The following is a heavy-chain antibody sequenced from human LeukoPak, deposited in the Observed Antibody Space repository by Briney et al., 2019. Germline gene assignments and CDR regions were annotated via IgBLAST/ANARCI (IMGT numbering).Heavy chain of an antibody. Sequence: GASVKVSCKASGYTFTSYGISWVRQAPGQGLEWMGWISAYNGNTNYAQKLQGRVTMTTDTSTSTAYMELRSLRSDDTAMYYCARDTGELLRSYYFDYWGQGTLVTVSS. D-gene: IGHD1-26*01. CDR2: ISAYNGNT. CDR3: ARDTGELLRSYYFDY. CDR1: GYTFTSYG. J-gene: IGHJ4*02. V-gene: IGHV1-18*01.